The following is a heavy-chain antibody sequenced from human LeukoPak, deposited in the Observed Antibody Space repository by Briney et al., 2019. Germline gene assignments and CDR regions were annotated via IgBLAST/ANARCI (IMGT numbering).Heavy chain of an antibody. D-gene: IGHD6-13*01. CDR3: ARYSVGAFDY. Sequence: PGGSLRLSCAASGFTVSSNYMSWVRQAPGKGLEWVSVIYSGGSTYYADSVQGRFTISRDNSKNTLYLQMNSLRAEDTAVYYCARYSVGAFDYWGQGTLVTVSS. CDR2: IYSGGST. V-gene: IGHV3-53*01. CDR1: GFTVSSNY. J-gene: IGHJ4*02.